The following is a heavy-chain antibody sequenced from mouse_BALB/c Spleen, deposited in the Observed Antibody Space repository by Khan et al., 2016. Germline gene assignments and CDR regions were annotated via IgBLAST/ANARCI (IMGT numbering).Heavy chain of an antibody. Sequence: QIQLVQSGPELKKPGETVKISCKASGYTFTNYGMNWVKQAPGKGLKWMGWINTNTGEPTYAEEFKGRFAFSLETSASTAYLQINNLKNEDTATYFCARTHYAMYYWGQGTSVTVSS. CDR2: INTNTGEP. CDR3: ARTHYAMYY. V-gene: IGHV9-3*02. CDR1: GYTFTNYG. J-gene: IGHJ4*01.